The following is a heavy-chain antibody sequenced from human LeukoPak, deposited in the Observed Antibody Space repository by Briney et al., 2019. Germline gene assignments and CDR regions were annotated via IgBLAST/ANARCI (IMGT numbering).Heavy chain of an antibody. D-gene: IGHD3-10*01. CDR2: IIPIFGTA. CDR3: ARHPVHYYGSGSHHNWFDP. J-gene: IGHJ5*02. V-gene: IGHV1-69*13. CDR1: GCTFSSYA. Sequence: ASVKDSCKAPGCTFSSYAISWVRQAPGQGPEWLASIIPIFGTATYAQKFQGRVTISADESTSTAYMQLSSLRSEDTAVYYCARHPVHYYGSGSHHNWFDPWGQGTLVTVSS.